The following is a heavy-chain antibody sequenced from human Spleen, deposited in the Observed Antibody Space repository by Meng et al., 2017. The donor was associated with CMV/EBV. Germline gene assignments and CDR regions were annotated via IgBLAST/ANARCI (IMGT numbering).Heavy chain of an antibody. CDR2: INHSGST. Sequence: SETLSLTCAVYGGSFSGYYWSWIRQPPGKGLEWIGEINHSGSTNYNPSLKSRVTISGDASEKQFSLKLNSVTAADTAIYYCARGLGVAAYYFDYWGQGILVTVSS. CDR3: ARGLGVAAYYFDY. V-gene: IGHV4-34*09. D-gene: IGHD3-3*01. CDR1: GGSFSGYY. J-gene: IGHJ4*02.